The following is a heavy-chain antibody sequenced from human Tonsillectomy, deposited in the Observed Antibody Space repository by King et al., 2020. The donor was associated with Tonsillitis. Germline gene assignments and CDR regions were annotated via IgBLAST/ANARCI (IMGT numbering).Heavy chain of an antibody. J-gene: IGHJ4*02. Sequence: QLVQSGAEVKKPGASVKVSCKVSGYTLTELYMHWVRQAPGKGLEWMGGFDPEDGETIYAQKFQGRVTMTEDTSTDTAYMELSSLRSEDTAVYYCATPGPKTYYYDSSGYYPYYFDYWGQGTLVTVSS. CDR1: GYTLTELY. CDR2: FDPEDGET. D-gene: IGHD3-22*01. V-gene: IGHV1-24*01. CDR3: ATPGPKTYYYDSSGYYPYYFDY.